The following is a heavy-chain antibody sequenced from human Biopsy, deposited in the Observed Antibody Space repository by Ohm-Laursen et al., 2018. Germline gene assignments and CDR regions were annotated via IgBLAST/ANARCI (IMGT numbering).Heavy chain of an antibody. CDR1: GGYISHYY. V-gene: IGHV4-4*07. Sequence: SETLSLTWAVSGGYISHYYWTWIRQPAGQGLEWIGRIYITGETDYNPSLKSRVTISVDSSKKQFSLKLKSVTAAYTAIYYCARAPPLIRGVVESWFDPWGQGILVTVSS. J-gene: IGHJ5*02. CDR3: ARAPPLIRGVVESWFDP. CDR2: IYITGET. D-gene: IGHD3-10*01.